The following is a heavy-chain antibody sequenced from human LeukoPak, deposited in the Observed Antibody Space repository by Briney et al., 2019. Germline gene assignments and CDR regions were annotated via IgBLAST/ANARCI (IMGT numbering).Heavy chain of an antibody. CDR2: IYYSGST. D-gene: IGHD2-2*01. V-gene: IGHV4-39*07. J-gene: IGHJ4*02. Sequence: SETLSLTCTVSGDSISTSSYYWGWIRQPPGKGLEWIGNIYYSGSTYYNPSLKSRVTISVDTSKNQFSLKLSSVTAADTAVYYCAKGYCRGNSCYDDRGAFDYWGQGTLVTVSS. CDR1: GDSISTSSYY. CDR3: AKGYCRGNSCYDDRGAFDY.